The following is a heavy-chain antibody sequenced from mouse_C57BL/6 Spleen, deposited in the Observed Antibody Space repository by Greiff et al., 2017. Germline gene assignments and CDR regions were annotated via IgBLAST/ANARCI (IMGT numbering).Heavy chain of an antibody. CDR3: ARGFLFITTVKEFDY. Sequence: VQLKESGTVLARPGASVKMSCKTSGYTFTSYWMHWVKQRPGQGLEWIGAIYPGNSDTSYNQKFKGKAKLTAVTSASTAYMALSSLTNEDSAVYYCARGFLFITTVKEFDYWGQGTTLTVSS. J-gene: IGHJ2*01. V-gene: IGHV1-5*01. CDR1: GYTFTSYW. D-gene: IGHD1-1*01. CDR2: IYPGNSDT.